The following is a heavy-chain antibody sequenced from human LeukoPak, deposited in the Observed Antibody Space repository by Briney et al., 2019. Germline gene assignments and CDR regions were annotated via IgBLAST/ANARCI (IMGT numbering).Heavy chain of an antibody. D-gene: IGHD4-17*01. Sequence: SETLSLTCTVSGGSISSYYWSWIRQPAGKGLEWIGRIHTSGSTNYNPSLKSRLTMSVDTSKNQFSLKLNSVTAADTAVYYCVRAGDYGDYVGWFDPWGQGTLVTVSS. V-gene: IGHV4-4*07. CDR3: VRAGDYGDYVGWFDP. CDR1: GGSISSYY. J-gene: IGHJ5*02. CDR2: IHTSGST.